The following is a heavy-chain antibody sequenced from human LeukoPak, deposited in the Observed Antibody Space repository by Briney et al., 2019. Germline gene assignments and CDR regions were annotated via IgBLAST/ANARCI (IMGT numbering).Heavy chain of an antibody. J-gene: IGHJ4*02. D-gene: IGHD2-15*01. CDR1: GYTFTGYY. CDR2: INPNSGGT. CDR3: ARPVVDCSGGSCSSHFDY. V-gene: IGHV1-2*02. Sequence: ASVKVSCKASGYTFTGYYVHWVRQAPGQGLEWMGWINPNSGGTNYAQKFQGRVTMTRDTSISTAYMELSRLRSDDTAVYYCARPVVDCSGGSCSSHFDYWGQGTLVTVSS.